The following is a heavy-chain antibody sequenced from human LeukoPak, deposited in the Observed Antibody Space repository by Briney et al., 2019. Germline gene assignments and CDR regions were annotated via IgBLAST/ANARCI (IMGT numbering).Heavy chain of an antibody. CDR2: IYTSGST. V-gene: IGHV4-4*07. J-gene: IGHJ4*02. D-gene: IGHD6-13*01. CDR1: GGSTSSYY. Sequence: PSETLSLTCTVSGGSTSSYYWSWIRQPAGKGLEWIGRIYTSGSTNYSPSLKSRVTMSVDTSKNQCSLKLSSVTAADTAVYYCASLGAAAGRDYWGQGTLVTVSS. CDR3: ASLGAAAGRDY.